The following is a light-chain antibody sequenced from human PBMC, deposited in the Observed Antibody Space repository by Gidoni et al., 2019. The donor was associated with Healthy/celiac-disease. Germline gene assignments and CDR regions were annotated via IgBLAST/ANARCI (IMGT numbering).Light chain of an antibody. Sequence: AIRITQSPYSLSASTGDRVTITCRASQGISSYLAWYQQKPGKAPKLLIYAASTLQSGVPSRFRGSGSGTDFTLSISCLQSEDFATYYCQQYYSYPRTFGQGTKVEIK. V-gene: IGKV1-8*01. CDR1: QGISSY. CDR2: AAS. CDR3: QQYYSYPRT. J-gene: IGKJ1*01.